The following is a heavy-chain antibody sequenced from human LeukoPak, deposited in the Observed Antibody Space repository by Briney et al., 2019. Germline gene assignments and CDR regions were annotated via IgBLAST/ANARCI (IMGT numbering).Heavy chain of an antibody. CDR2: IYPGDSDI. Sequence: GESLKISCKGSGYSFTSYWIGWVRQKPGKGLECMGIIYPGDSDIRYSPSFQGQVTISADKSIGTAYLQWSSLKASDTAMYYCARAQNVYYYYYGMDVWGQGTTVTVSS. V-gene: IGHV5-51*01. CDR1: GYSFTSYW. J-gene: IGHJ6*02. CDR3: ARAQNVYYYYYGMDV.